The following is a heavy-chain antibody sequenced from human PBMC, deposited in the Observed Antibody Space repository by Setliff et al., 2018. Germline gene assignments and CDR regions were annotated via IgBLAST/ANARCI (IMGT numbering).Heavy chain of an antibody. Sequence: PSETLSLTCIVFGVSVSRHYWSWIRQPPGKTLEWIGYIYTGGSTTYNPSLKSRVTLSLDTSKSHLSLNLTSVTAADTAVYYCARDVWGAGTGWFDPWGLGILVTVSS. V-gene: IGHV4-4*08. J-gene: IGHJ5*02. CDR3: ARDVWGAGTGWFDP. CDR1: GVSVSRHY. D-gene: IGHD1-1*01. CDR2: IYTGGST.